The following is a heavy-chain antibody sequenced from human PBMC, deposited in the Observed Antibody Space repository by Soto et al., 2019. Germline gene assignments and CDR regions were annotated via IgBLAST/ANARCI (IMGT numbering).Heavy chain of an antibody. V-gene: IGHV1-69*02. J-gene: IGHJ2*01. Sequence: QVQLVQSGAEVKKPGSSVKVSCKASGGTFSSYTISWVRQAPGQGLEWMGRIIPILGIANYAQKFQGRVTITADKSTSTAYMGLSSLKSGDTAVYYCGGDLAGEGAAGKGGTLWGRGTLVTVSS. D-gene: IGHD6-13*01. CDR3: GGDLAGEGAAGKGGTL. CDR1: GGTFSSYT. CDR2: IIPILGIA.